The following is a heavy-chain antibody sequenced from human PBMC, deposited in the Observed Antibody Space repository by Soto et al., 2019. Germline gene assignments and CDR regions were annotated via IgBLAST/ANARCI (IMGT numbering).Heavy chain of an antibody. D-gene: IGHD6-6*01. CDR1: GFTFSSYG. V-gene: IGHV3-30*18. CDR2: ISYDGSNK. J-gene: IGHJ6*02. CDR3: AKGRHSSIAAYMDV. Sequence: QVQLVESGGGVVQPGRSLRLSCAAFGFTFSSYGMHWVRQAPGKGLEWVAVISYDGSNKYYADSVKGRFTISRDNSKNTLYLQMNSLRAEDTAVYYCAKGRHSSIAAYMDVWGQGTTVTVSS.